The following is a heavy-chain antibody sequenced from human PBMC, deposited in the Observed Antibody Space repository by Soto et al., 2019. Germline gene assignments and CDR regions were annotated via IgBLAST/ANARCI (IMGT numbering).Heavy chain of an antibody. Sequence: GASVKVSCKASGYTFTSYGISWVRQAPGQGLEWMGWISAYNGNTNYAQKLQGRVTMTTDTSTSTAYMELRSLRSDDTAVYYCARDRVATISYSWFDPWGQGTLVTVSS. J-gene: IGHJ5*02. V-gene: IGHV1-18*01. D-gene: IGHD5-12*01. CDR2: ISAYNGNT. CDR3: ARDRVATISYSWFDP. CDR1: GYTFTSYG.